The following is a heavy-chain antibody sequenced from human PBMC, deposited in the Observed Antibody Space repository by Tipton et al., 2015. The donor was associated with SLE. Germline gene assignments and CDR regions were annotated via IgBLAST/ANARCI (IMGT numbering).Heavy chain of an antibody. CDR1: GGSFSGYY. CDR3: ASLEYSGSYSRDY. CDR2: INQSGST. V-gene: IGHV4-34*01. J-gene: IGHJ4*02. D-gene: IGHD1-26*01. Sequence: TLSLTCAVYGGSFSGYYWSWIRQPPGKGLEWIGEINQSGSTNYNPSLKSRVSISVDTSKKQFSLNLSSVTAADTAVYFCASLEYSGSYSRDYWGQGTLVTVSS.